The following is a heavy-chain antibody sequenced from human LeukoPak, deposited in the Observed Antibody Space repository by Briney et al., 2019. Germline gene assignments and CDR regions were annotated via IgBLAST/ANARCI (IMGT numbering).Heavy chain of an antibody. V-gene: IGHV3-11*04. D-gene: IGHD4-17*01. CDR2: ISSSGSTI. Sequence: GGSLRLSYAASGFTFSDYYLSWIRQAPGKGLEWVSYISSSGSTIYYADSVKGRFTISRDNSRNTLSLQMNSLRVDDTAVYYCARGFRSVTTWGYFDYWGQGALVTVSS. CDR3: ARGFRSVTTWGYFDY. J-gene: IGHJ4*02. CDR1: GFTFSDYY.